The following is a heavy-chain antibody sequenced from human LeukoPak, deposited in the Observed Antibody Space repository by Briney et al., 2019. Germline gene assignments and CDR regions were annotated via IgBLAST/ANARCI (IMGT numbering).Heavy chain of an antibody. CDR1: GFTFSSYW. V-gene: IGHV3-7*03. J-gene: IGHJ4*02. CDR2: IKQDGSEK. D-gene: IGHD3-22*01. CDR3: AKGGPLADSSGYFHLFDY. Sequence: QTGGSLRLSCAASGFTFSSYWMSWVRQAPGKGLEWVANIKQDGSEKYYVDSVKGRFTISRDNAKNSLYLQMNSLRAEDTAVYYCAKGGPLADSSGYFHLFDYWGQGTLVTVSS.